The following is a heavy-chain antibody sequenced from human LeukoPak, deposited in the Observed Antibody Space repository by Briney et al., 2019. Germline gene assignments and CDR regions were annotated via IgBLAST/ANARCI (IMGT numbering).Heavy chain of an antibody. J-gene: IGHJ4*02. CDR2: IRPNSDGI. Sequence: GASVKVSCKASGYTFTSYYMHWVRQAPGQGLEWMGWIRPNSDGIRYAQESQGRVTMTRDTSISTAYMELTSLTSDDTAIYYCARDPVDGYSHYDFWGQGTLVTVSS. CDR1: GYTFTSYY. V-gene: IGHV1-2*02. D-gene: IGHD5-24*01. CDR3: ARDPVDGYSHYDF.